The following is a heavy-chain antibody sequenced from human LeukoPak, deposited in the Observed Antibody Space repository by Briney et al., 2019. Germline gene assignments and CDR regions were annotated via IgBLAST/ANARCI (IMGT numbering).Heavy chain of an antibody. J-gene: IGHJ3*02. V-gene: IGHV3-30-3*01. CDR2: ISYDGIDK. CDR1: GFTFNDYA. CDR3: AREGLGSDYGDYAAAFDI. D-gene: IGHD4-17*01. Sequence: GGSLRLSCAASGFTFNDYAMYWVRQAPGKGLDWVALISYDGIDKSYADSVKGRFTISRDNAKNSLYLQMNSLRAEDTAVYYCAREGLGSDYGDYAAAFDIWGQGTMVTVSS.